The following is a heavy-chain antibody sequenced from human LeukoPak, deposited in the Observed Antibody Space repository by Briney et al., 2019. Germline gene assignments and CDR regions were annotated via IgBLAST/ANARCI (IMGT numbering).Heavy chain of an antibody. Sequence: GGSLRLSCAASGFTFSSYGMHWVRQAPGKGLEWVAVISYDGSNKYYADSVKGRFTISRDNSKNTLYLQMNSLRAEDTAVYYCAKDFGRYFDWADYWGQGTLVTVSS. CDR2: ISYDGSNK. J-gene: IGHJ4*02. CDR3: AKDFGRYFDWADY. D-gene: IGHD3-9*01. CDR1: GFTFSSYG. V-gene: IGHV3-30*18.